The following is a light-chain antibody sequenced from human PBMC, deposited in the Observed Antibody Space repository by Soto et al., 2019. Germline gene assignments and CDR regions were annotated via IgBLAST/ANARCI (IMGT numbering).Light chain of an antibody. J-gene: IGKJ1*01. Sequence: THSPATLSSFPFYRVTLSFRSSQYINTRLAWYQHRPGQAPRLLIYGASTRATCIPARFSGSGSGTEFTLTISSLQSEDFAVYYCQQYNNWPPWTFGQGTRWIS. CDR1: QYINTR. CDR3: QQYNNWPPWT. CDR2: GAS. V-gene: IGKV3-15*01.